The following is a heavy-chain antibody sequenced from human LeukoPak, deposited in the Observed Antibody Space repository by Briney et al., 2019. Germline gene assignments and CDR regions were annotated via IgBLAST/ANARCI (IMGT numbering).Heavy chain of an antibody. J-gene: IGHJ5*02. CDR3: ARDYSGEWEQLTGWWFDP. Sequence: GSSVKVSCKASGGTFSSYAISWVRQAPGQGLEWMAIINPSGDVRSYAQKFQGRVTVTRDMSTRTVYMELSDLRPEDTAVYYCARDYSGEWEQLTGWWFDPWGQGTLVIVSS. V-gene: IGHV1-46*01. CDR2: INPSGDVR. CDR1: GGTFSSYA. D-gene: IGHD1-26*01.